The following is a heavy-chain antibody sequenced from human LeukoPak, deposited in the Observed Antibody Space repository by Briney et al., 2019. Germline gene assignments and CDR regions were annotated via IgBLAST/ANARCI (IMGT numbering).Heavy chain of an antibody. J-gene: IGHJ4*02. Sequence: SETLSLTCAVYGGSFSGYYWSWIRQPPGKGLEWIGEINHSGSTNYNPSLKSRVTISVGTSKNQFSLKLSSVTAADTAVYYCARLISVTSVPNWGQGTLVTVSS. CDR2: INHSGST. V-gene: IGHV4-34*01. CDR1: GGSFSGYY. D-gene: IGHD4-17*01. CDR3: ARLISVTSVPN.